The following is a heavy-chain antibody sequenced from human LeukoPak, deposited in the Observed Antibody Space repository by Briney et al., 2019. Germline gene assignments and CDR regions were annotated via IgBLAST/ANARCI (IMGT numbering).Heavy chain of an antibody. CDR3: ARVVSTRFDY. CDR2: FYPGDSDT. Sequence: GESLKISCKGSGYSFTNDWIGWVRPMPGKGLEWMGIFYPGDSDTRYSPSFQGQVTISADKYISTAYLQWSSLKASDTAMYYCARVVSTRFDYWGQGTLVTVSS. D-gene: IGHD5/OR15-5a*01. CDR1: GYSFTNDW. V-gene: IGHV5-51*01. J-gene: IGHJ4*02.